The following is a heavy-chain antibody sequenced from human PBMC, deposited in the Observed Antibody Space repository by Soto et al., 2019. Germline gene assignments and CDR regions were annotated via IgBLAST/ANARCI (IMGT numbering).Heavy chain of an antibody. CDR3: ARDREDYDFWSGYFYYYYYGMDV. V-gene: IGHV1-18*01. D-gene: IGHD3-3*01. Sequence: GASVKVSCKASGYTFTSYGISWVRQAPGQGLEWMGWISAYNGNTNYAQKLQGRVTMTTDTSTSTAYMELRSLRSDDTAVYYCARDREDYDFWSGYFYYYYYGMDVWGQGTTVTVS. CDR1: GYTFTSYG. CDR2: ISAYNGNT. J-gene: IGHJ6*02.